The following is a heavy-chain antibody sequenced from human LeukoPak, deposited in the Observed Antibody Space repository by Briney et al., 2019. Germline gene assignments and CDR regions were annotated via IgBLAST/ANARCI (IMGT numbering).Heavy chain of an antibody. V-gene: IGHV3-53*01. Sequence: GSLRRSCAASGFTVSSNYMSWVRQAPGKGLEWVSVIYSGGSTYYADSVKGRFTISRDNSKNTLYLQMNSLRAEDTAVYYCARGIAVAGTSGDYFDYWGQGTLVTVSS. CDR1: GFTVSSNY. D-gene: IGHD6-19*01. CDR3: ARGIAVAGTSGDYFDY. J-gene: IGHJ4*02. CDR2: IYSGGST.